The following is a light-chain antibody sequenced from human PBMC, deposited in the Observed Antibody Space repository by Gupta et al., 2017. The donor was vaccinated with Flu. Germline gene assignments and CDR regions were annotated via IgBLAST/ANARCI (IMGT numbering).Light chain of an antibody. CDR2: GAS. V-gene: IGKV3-20*01. CDR1: QTISSSY. CDR3: QQYGSSPQT. J-gene: IGKJ1*01. Sequence: EIVLTQSPVTLSLSPGKRATLSCRAGQTISSSYLAWYQPKPGQAPRLLIYGASSRATGIPDRFSGSGSGTDFTLTISRLEPEDFAVYYCQQYGSSPQTFGQGTKVEIK.